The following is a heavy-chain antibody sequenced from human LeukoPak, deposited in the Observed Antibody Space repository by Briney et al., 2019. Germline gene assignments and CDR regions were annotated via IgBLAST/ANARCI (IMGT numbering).Heavy chain of an antibody. D-gene: IGHD3-9*01. J-gene: IGHJ3*02. V-gene: IGHV4-59*08. CDR3: ARRNILTEGEAFDI. CDR1: GGSISSYY. Sequence: PSETLSLTCTVSGGSISSYYWTWIRQPPGKGLEWIGFIYNSRNTNYNPSLKSRVTISFDMSKNQFSLKLSSVTAADTAVYYCARRNILTEGEAFDIWGQGTMVTVSS. CDR2: IYNSRNT.